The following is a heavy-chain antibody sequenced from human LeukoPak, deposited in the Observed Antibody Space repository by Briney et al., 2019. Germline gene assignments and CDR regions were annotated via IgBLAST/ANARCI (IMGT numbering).Heavy chain of an antibody. Sequence: PGRSLRLSCAASGFTFSSYGMNWVRQAPGKGLEWVARITSKSYEGTTDYAAPVKGRFTISRDDSKNTLYLQMNSLEIEDTAVYYCSTAFYGAPLAWGQGTLVTVSS. CDR3: STAFYGAPLA. J-gene: IGHJ5*02. V-gene: IGHV3-15*01. CDR1: GFTFSSYG. D-gene: IGHD4-17*01. CDR2: ITSKSYEGTT.